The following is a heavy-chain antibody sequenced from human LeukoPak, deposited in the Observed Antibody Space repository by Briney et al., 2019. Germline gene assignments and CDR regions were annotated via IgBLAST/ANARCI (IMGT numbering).Heavy chain of an antibody. CDR3: ATNTPAGSGYYYGGDH. V-gene: IGHV1-24*01. J-gene: IGHJ4*02. Sequence: ASVKVSCKVSGYTLTELSIHWVRQAPGKGLEWMGGFDPEDGETIYAQKFQGRVTMTEDTSTDTAYMELSSLRSEDTAVYYCATNTPAGSGYYYGGDHWGQGTLVTVSS. D-gene: IGHD3-22*01. CDR2: FDPEDGET. CDR1: GYTLTELS.